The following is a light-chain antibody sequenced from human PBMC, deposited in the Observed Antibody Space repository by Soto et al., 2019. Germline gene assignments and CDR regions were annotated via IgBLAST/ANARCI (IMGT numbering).Light chain of an antibody. Sequence: LVLTQSPGTLSLSPGESATLSCRASQNVDNNYLAWDQQKPGQAPGLLIYGASNRATGIPDRFSGSGSGTDFPLTISRMEPEDSAVYYCQQYGSSGTFGQGTKVDIK. V-gene: IGKV3-20*01. CDR2: GAS. CDR3: QQYGSSGT. CDR1: QNVDNNY. J-gene: IGKJ1*01.